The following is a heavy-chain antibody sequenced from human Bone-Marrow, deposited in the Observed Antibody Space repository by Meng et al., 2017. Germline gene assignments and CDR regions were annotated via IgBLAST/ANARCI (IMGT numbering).Heavy chain of an antibody. D-gene: IGHD2-21*01. V-gene: IGHV1-69*06. CDR1: GGTFSSYA. CDR3: ARTIAMATDY. J-gene: IGHJ4*02. CDR2: LIPIFGTA. Sequence: QVQLVQSGAEGKKPGSSVKVSCKASGGTFSSYAISWVRQAPGQGLEWMGGLIPIFGTANYAQKFQGRVTMTRDTSISTAYMELSRLRSDDTAVYYCARTIAMATDYWGQGTLVTVSS.